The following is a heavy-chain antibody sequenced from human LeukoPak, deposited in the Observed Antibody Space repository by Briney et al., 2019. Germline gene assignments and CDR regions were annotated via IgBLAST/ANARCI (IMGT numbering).Heavy chain of an antibody. D-gene: IGHD6-19*01. CDR2: ISWNSGSI. CDR1: GFTFDDYA. V-gene: IGHV3-9*01. J-gene: IGHJ4*02. CDR3: ARGRAVAGY. Sequence: PGRSLRLSCAASGFTFDDYAMHWVRQAPGKGLEWVSGISWNSGSIGYADSVKGRFTISRDNAKNSLYLQMNSLRAEDTAVYYCARGRAVAGYWGQGTLVTVSS.